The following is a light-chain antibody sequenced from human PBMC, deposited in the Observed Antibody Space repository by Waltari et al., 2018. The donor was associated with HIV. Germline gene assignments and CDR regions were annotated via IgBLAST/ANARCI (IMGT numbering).Light chain of an antibody. Sequence: QSALTQPPSASGSPGQSVTISCTGTSSDVGGYNYVSWYQQHPGKAPQLMIYEVSQRPSGVPDRFSGSKSGNTASLTVSGLQAEDEADYYCSSYAGSSNVVFGGGTKLTVL. V-gene: IGLV2-8*01. CDR1: SSDVGGYNY. J-gene: IGLJ2*01. CDR2: EVS. CDR3: SSYAGSSNVV.